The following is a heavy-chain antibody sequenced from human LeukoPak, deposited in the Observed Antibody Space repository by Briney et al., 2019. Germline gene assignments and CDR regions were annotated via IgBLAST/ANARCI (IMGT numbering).Heavy chain of an antibody. J-gene: IGHJ4*02. D-gene: IGHD3-22*01. V-gene: IGHV3-48*03. CDR1: GFTFSSNA. Sequence: QPGGSLRLSCAASGFTFSSNAMNWVRQAPGKGLEWVSYISSSGTTIYYADSVKGRFTISRDNAQNSLYLHMNSLRAEDTAVYYCARDHYYDSTFDYWGQGTLVTVSS. CDR3: ARDHYYDSTFDY. CDR2: ISSSGTTI.